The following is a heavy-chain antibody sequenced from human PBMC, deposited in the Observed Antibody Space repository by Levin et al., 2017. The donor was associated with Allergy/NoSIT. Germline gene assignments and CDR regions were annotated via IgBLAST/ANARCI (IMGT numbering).Heavy chain of an antibody. CDR2: INPNSGAT. Sequence: ASVKVSCKTSAYSFTDYYMNWVRQAPGQGLEWMGRINPNSGATYSAQKFQGRVTMTRDTSSSTAYIELSRLRSDDTAVYYCARDQVPMFRGNRLGEPFDIWGQGTMVTVSS. V-gene: IGHV1-2*02. J-gene: IGHJ3*02. D-gene: IGHD3-10*01. CDR1: AYSFTDYY. CDR3: ARDQVPMFRGNRLGEPFDI.